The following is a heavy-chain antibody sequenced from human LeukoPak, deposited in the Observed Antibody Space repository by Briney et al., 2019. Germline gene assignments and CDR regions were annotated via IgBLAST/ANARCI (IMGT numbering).Heavy chain of an antibody. CDR1: GFTFSNYA. V-gene: IGHV3-23*01. J-gene: IGHJ4*02. CDR3: ARNYDSSGYYYYSALDY. CDR2: ISNGGGST. D-gene: IGHD3-22*01. Sequence: GGSLRLSCAASGFTFSNYAMSWVRQAPGKGLEWVSAISNGGGSTYYADSVKGRFTISRDNSKNTLYLQMNSLRAEDTAVYYCARNYDSSGYYYYSALDYWGQGTLVTVSS.